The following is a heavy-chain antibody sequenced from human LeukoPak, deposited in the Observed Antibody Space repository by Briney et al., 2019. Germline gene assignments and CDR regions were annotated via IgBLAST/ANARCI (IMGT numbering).Heavy chain of an antibody. Sequence: GGSLRLSCAASGFTFSSYGMHWVRLAPGKGLEWVAVIWYDGSNKYYADSVKGRFTISRDNSKNTLYLQMSSLRAEDTAVYYCARDRIYHYFDYWGQGTLVTVSS. J-gene: IGHJ4*02. V-gene: IGHV3-33*01. CDR1: GFTFSSYG. D-gene: IGHD5/OR15-5a*01. CDR2: IWYDGSNK. CDR3: ARDRIYHYFDY.